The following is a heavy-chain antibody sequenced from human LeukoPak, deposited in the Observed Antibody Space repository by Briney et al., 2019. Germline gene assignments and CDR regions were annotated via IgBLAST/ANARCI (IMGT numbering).Heavy chain of an antibody. J-gene: IGHJ4*02. D-gene: IGHD4-17*01. CDR1: GGSISSGGYY. Sequence: NPSETLSLTCTVSGGSISSGGYYWSWIRQHPGKGLEWIGYIYYSGSTYYNPSLKSRVTISVDTSKNQFSLKLSSVTAADTAVYYCARNHYGHPLDYWGQGTLVTVSS. CDR3: ARNHYGHPLDY. V-gene: IGHV4-31*03. CDR2: IYYSGST.